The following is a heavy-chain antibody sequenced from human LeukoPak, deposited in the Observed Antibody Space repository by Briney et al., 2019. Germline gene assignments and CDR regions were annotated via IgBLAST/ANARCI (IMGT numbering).Heavy chain of an antibody. J-gene: IGHJ4*02. CDR2: IWFDGSNK. V-gene: IGHV3-33*01. CDR1: GFIFSNDA. CDR3: VRDPSGSGFAFDS. D-gene: IGHD1-1*01. Sequence: PGRSQRLSCAASGFIFSNDAMHWVRQAPGKGLEWVAFIWFDGSNKHYADSVKGRFTISRDNSEDTLYLQMNSLRAEDTAVYYCVRDPSGSGFAFDSWGQGALVTVSS.